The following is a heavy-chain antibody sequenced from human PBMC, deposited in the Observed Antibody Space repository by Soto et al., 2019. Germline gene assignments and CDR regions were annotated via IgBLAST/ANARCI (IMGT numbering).Heavy chain of an antibody. CDR3: ARSLYSSGWYGG. D-gene: IGHD6-19*01. Sequence: SETLSLTCTVSGGSISSYYWSWIRQPPGKGLEWIGYIYYSGSTNYNPSLKSRVTISVDTSKNQFSLKLSSVTAADTAVYYCARSLYSSGWYGGWGQGTLVTVSS. V-gene: IGHV4-59*01. CDR1: GGSISSYY. J-gene: IGHJ4*02. CDR2: IYYSGST.